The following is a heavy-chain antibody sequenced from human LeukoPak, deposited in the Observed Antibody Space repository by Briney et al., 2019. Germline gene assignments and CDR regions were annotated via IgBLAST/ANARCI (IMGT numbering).Heavy chain of an antibody. J-gene: IGHJ4*02. CDR1: GFTFGDSA. Sequence: GGSLRLSCTASGFTFGDSAMSWVRQAPGKGLEWVGFIRSKAYGGTTEYAASVKGRFTISRDDSKSIAYLQMNSLKTEDTAVYYCTRCGGNSFSYWGQGTLVTVSS. D-gene: IGHD4-23*01. CDR2: IRSKAYGGTT. V-gene: IGHV3-49*04. CDR3: TRCGGNSFSY.